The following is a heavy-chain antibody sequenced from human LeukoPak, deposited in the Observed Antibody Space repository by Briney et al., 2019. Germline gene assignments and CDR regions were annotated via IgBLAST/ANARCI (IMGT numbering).Heavy chain of an antibody. D-gene: IGHD1-7*01. CDR1: GFTFSNHA. Sequence: GESLRLSCAASGFTFSNHAMSWVRQAPGKGLEWVSAISGSGGTTYYADSVKGRFTVSRDNSKNTLYLQMNSLRGEDTAVYYCAKDREGTIADYFDYWGQGTLVTVSS. J-gene: IGHJ4*02. CDR2: ISGSGGTT. CDR3: AKDREGTIADYFDY. V-gene: IGHV3-23*01.